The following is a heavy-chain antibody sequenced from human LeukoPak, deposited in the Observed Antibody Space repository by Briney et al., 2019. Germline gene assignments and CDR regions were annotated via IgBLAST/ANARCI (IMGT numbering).Heavy chain of an antibody. Sequence: GGSLRLSCAASGFTFSTYWMSWVRQAPGKGLEWVSGISWISGSIGYADSVKGRFTISRDNAKNSLYLQMTSLRAKDTALYYCAKVAVARTDYYYYMDVWGKGTTVTVSS. CDR3: AKVAVARTDYYYYMDV. CDR1: GFTFSTYW. D-gene: IGHD6-19*01. V-gene: IGHV3-9*01. J-gene: IGHJ6*03. CDR2: ISWISGSI.